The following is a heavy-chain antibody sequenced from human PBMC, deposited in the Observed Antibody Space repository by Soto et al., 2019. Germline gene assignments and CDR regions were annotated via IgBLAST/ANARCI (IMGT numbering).Heavy chain of an antibody. D-gene: IGHD4-4*01. V-gene: IGHV3-73*01. CDR3: TRHTVDY. J-gene: IGHJ4*02. CDR1: GFSLSDSA. CDR2: VRSKTQNYAT. Sequence: SLRLSCVVSGFSLSDSAIHWVRQASGKGLEWVGRVRSKTQNYATEFAASVRGRFTISRDESKKTIYLHMSGLKTEDTAVYYCTRHTVDYWGQGTPVTVSS.